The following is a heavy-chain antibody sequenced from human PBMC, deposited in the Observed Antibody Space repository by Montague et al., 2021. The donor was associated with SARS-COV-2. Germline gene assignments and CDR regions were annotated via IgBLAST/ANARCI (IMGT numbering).Heavy chain of an antibody. CDR1: GFTFSDPY. V-gene: IGHV3-72*01. Sequence: SLRLSCAASGFTFSDPYMDWVRQAPGKGLEWVGRSRNKANGYSTEYAXXVKGRFTISRDDSMNFLYLQMNSLRTEDTAIYYCTRADKSVYSFDYWGQGTLVTVSS. CDR3: TRADKSVYSFDY. D-gene: IGHD5/OR15-5a*01. CDR2: SRNKANGYST. J-gene: IGHJ4*02.